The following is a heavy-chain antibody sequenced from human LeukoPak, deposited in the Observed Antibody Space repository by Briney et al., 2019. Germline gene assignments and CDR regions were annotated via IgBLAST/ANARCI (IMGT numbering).Heavy chain of an antibody. Sequence: GGSLRLSCAASGFTFSSYWMHWVRQAPGKGLVWVSRINSDGSSTSYADSVKGRFTISRDNAKNTLYLQMNSLRGEDAAVYYCASLYSSGYYYFDYWAQGTLVTVSS. CDR1: GFTFSSYW. CDR2: INSDGSST. J-gene: IGHJ4*02. D-gene: IGHD3-22*01. V-gene: IGHV3-74*01. CDR3: ASLYSSGYYYFDY.